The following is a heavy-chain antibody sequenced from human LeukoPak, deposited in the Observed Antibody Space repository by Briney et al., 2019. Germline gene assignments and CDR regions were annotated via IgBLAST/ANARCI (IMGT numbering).Heavy chain of an antibody. D-gene: IGHD7-27*01. Sequence: SETLSLTCTVSGGSVSDYYWSWIRQSPGKGLEWIGYIYYTESTSYNPSLRSRVTMSADTSKNQFSLKLSSVTAADTAVYYCASRKLGNDYWGQGTLVTVS. V-gene: IGHV4-59*02. CDR2: IYYTEST. J-gene: IGHJ4*02. CDR1: GGSVSDYY. CDR3: ASRKLGNDY.